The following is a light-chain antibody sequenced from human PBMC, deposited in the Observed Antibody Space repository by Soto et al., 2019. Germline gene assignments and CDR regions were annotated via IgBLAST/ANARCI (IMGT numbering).Light chain of an antibody. V-gene: IGLV2-14*01. J-gene: IGLJ1*01. Sequence: QSALTQPASVSGSPVESITISCTGTSSDIGGYNYVAWYQQHLGKAPKLIIYNVAVRPSGVSNRFSGSKSGNTASLAISGLQPEDAAHYYCSSYTGASALYVFGTGTKVTVL. CDR2: NVA. CDR1: SSDIGGYNY. CDR3: SSYTGASALYV.